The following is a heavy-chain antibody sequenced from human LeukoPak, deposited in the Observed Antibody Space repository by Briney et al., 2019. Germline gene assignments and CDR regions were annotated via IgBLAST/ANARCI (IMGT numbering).Heavy chain of an antibody. D-gene: IGHD6-13*01. CDR3: ARGIAAAGTVDGAFDI. CDR1: GYTLTELS. V-gene: IGHV1-2*06. J-gene: IGHJ3*02. Sequence: EASVKVSCKVSGYTLTELSMHWVRQAPGQGLEWMGRINPNSGGTNYAQKFQGRVTMTRDTSISTAYMELSRLRSDDTAVYYCARGIAAAGTVDGAFDIWGQGTMVAVSS. CDR2: INPNSGGT.